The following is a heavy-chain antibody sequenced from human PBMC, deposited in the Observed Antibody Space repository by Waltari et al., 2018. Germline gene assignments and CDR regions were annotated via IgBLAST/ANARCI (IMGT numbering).Heavy chain of an antibody. CDR3: AVGGDYYDSSGYPPTLGY. CDR1: GGTFSSYT. D-gene: IGHD3-22*01. V-gene: IGHV1-69*02. CDR2: IIPILSKA. J-gene: IGHJ4*02. Sequence: QVQLVQSGAEVKKPGSSVKVSCKASGGTFSSYTISWVRQAPGQGLEWMGRIIPILSKANDARKFQGRGTITADKSTSTAYMELSSLRSEDTAVYYCAVGGDYYDSSGYPPTLGYWGQGTLVTVSS.